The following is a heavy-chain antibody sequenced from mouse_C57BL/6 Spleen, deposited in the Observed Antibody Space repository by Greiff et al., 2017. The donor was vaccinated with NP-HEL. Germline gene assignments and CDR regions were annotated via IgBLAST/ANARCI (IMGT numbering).Heavy chain of an antibody. CDR1: GYTFTSYW. D-gene: IGHD2-4*01. J-gene: IGHJ2*01. CDR3: ARCDYDYVRHFDY. Sequence: QVQLQQPGAELVKPGASVKMSCKASGYTFTSYWITWVKQRPGQGLEWIGDIYPGSGSTNYNEKFKSKATLTVDTSSSTAYMQLSSLTSEDSAVYYCARCDYDYVRHFDYWGQGTTLTVSS. V-gene: IGHV1-55*01. CDR2: IYPGSGST.